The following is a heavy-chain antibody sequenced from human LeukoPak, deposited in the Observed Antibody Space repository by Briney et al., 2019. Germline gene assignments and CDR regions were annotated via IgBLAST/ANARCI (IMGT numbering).Heavy chain of an antibody. CDR2: ISDYP. D-gene: IGHD3-16*01. V-gene: IGHV3-23*05. Sequence: GRSLRLSCVASGFSFNTFAWTWVRQAPGKGLEWVSTISDYPHYADSVRGRFTISRDNSRKTVFLQMNSLTPEDAATYYCTKDSQGSYDGFWYGTYGMDVWGQGTTVTVSS. J-gene: IGHJ6*02. CDR3: TKDSQGSYDGFWYGTYGMDV. CDR1: GFSFNTFA.